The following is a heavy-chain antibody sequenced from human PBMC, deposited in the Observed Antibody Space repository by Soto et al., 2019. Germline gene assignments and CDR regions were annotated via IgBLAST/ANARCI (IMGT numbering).Heavy chain of an antibody. J-gene: IGHJ6*02. V-gene: IGHV3-74*01. CDR1: GFTFSSYW. CDR3: ARGDRSSSWYTAPLNYYYYGMDV. CDR2: INSDGSST. D-gene: IGHD6-13*01. Sequence: EVQLVESGGGLVQPGGSLRLSCAASGFTFSSYWMHWVRQAPGKGLVWVSRINSDGSSTSYADSVKGRFTISRDNAKNTLYLQMNSLRAEDTAVYYCARGDRSSSWYTAPLNYYYYGMDVWGQGTTVTVSS.